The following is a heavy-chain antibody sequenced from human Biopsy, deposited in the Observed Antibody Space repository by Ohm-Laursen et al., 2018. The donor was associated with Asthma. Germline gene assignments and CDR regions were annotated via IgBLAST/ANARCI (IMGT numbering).Heavy chain of an antibody. V-gene: IGHV4-31*03. D-gene: IGHD4-17*01. CDR2: IYYSGST. CDR1: YGSITSGGYY. Sequence: TLSLTCTVSYGSITSGGYYWSWIRQHPGKGLEWIGYIYYSGSTYYNPSLKSRVTISVDTSKNQFSLKLSSVTAADTAVYYCARFRSDQTGYGDYYYSGLEVWGQGTTVTVSS. J-gene: IGHJ6*02. CDR3: ARFRSDQTGYGDYYYSGLEV.